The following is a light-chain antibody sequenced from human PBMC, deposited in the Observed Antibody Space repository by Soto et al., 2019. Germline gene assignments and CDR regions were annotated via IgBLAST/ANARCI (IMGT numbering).Light chain of an antibody. V-gene: IGKV3-20*01. CDR3: QQYGSSPRT. CDR2: GAS. J-gene: IGKJ1*01. CDR1: QSVSSSY. Sequence: EIVLTQSPGTLSLSPGERATLSCRAIQSVSSSYLAWYQQKPGQAPRLLIYGASSRATGIPDRFSGSGSGTDFTLTISRMEPEPFAVYYCQQYGSSPRTFGQGTKVDIK.